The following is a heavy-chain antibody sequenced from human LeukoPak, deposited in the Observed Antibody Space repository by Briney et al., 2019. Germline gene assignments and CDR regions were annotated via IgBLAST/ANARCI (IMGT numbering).Heavy chain of an antibody. J-gene: IGHJ4*02. CDR3: AKEHVRYFDFATDQTIDY. CDR1: GFTFSSYS. CDR2: ISSASGYI. Sequence: GGSLRLSCAASGFTFSSYSMNWVRQAPGKGLEWVSSISSASGYIYYADSVKGRFTISRDNSKNTLYLQMNSLRAEDTAVYYCAKEHVRYFDFATDQTIDYWGQGTLVTVSS. V-gene: IGHV3-21*04. D-gene: IGHD3-9*01.